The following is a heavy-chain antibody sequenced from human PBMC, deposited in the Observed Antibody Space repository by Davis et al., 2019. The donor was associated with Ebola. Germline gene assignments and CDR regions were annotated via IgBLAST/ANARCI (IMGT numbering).Heavy chain of an antibody. D-gene: IGHD3-22*01. V-gene: IGHV3-30*18. CDR2: ISYDGSNK. J-gene: IGHJ4*02. CDR1: GFTFSSYG. CDR3: AKRMTYYYDRSGLGPFDY. Sequence: GESLKISCAASGFTFSSYGMHWVRQAPGKGLEWVAVISYDGSNKYYADSVKGRFTISRNNSKNTLYLQMNSLRAEDTAVYYCAKRMTYYYDRSGLGPFDYWGQGTLVTVSS.